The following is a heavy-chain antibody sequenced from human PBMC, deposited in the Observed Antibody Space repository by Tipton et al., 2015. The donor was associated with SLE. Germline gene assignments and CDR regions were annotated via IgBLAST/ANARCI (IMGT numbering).Heavy chain of an antibody. CDR2: IYDSGST. D-gene: IGHD1-26*01. Sequence: TLSLTCTVSGGSISSYYWNWIRQTPGKGLEWIGYIYDSGSTNYNSSLESRVTISVDTSRSQFSLTLSSVTAADMAVYYCARGGWELSFDYWGQGTLVTVSS. CDR1: GGSISSYY. J-gene: IGHJ4*02. V-gene: IGHV4-59*01. CDR3: ARGGWELSFDY.